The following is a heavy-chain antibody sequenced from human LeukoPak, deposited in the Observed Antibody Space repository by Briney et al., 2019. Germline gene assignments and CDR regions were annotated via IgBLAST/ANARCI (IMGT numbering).Heavy chain of an antibody. CDR1: GPPFNIFA. D-gene: IGHD2-21*02. V-gene: IGHV3-30*04. J-gene: IGHJ4*02. CDR3: ATAPPRLGDGPQYEHDY. Sequence: GGSLSPSCPPSGPPFNIFAIHWVGQPPGKGLDWVAVISFDGSEEYYADSVKGRFTISRDNSKNTLYLQMNSLRPDDTAVYYCATAPPRLGDGPQYEHDYWGQGTLVTVSS. CDR2: ISFDGSEE.